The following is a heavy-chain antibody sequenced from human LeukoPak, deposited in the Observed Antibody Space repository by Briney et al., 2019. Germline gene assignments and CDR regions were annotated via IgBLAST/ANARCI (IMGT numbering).Heavy chain of an antibody. CDR3: ARIHRYCSGGACYVLDN. V-gene: IGHV4-59*02. CDR1: GGSVSGYY. Sequence: SETLSLTCVVSGGSVSGYYWGWIRQPPGRGLEWIGYVYYSGSTNYNPSFKSRITISVDTSRNQFSLQLSSVTAADTAVYYCARIHRYCSGGACYVLDNWGRGTLVAVSS. CDR2: VYYSGST. D-gene: IGHD2-15*01. J-gene: IGHJ4*02.